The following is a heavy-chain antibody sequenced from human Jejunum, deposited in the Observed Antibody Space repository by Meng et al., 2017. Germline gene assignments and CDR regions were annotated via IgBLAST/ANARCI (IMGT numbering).Heavy chain of an antibody. CDR1: GGSINSDF. CDR3: AREANWRNFDS. CDR2: IYGSTIV. Sequence: GSLRLSCTVSGGSINSDFWNWIRQPAGKGLEWIGRIYGSTIVNYNPSLKSRVTMSVDRSKNQLSLKLTSVTAADTAVYYCAREANWRNFDSWGRGTRVTGSS. J-gene: IGHJ4*02. D-gene: IGHD1-20*01. V-gene: IGHV4-4*07.